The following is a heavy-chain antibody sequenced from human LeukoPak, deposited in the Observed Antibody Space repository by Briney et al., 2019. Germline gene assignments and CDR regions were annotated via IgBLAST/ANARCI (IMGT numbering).Heavy chain of an antibody. CDR2: IYYSGST. D-gene: IGHD3-22*01. J-gene: IGHJ3*02. CDR1: GGSINSHF. Sequence: SETLSLTCTVSGGSINSHFWSWIRQPPGKGLGWIGYIYYSGSTKYNPSLQSRVTISVDTSESNFSLKLTSVTAADTAVYYCARLLDNDSSGYPDTFDMWGQGTVVIVSS. V-gene: IGHV4-59*11. CDR3: ARLLDNDSSGYPDTFDM.